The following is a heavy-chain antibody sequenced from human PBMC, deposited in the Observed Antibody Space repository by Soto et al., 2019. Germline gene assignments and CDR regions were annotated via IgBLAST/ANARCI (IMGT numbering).Heavy chain of an antibody. V-gene: IGHV1-18*01. CDR3: ARSVGSYGQNWFDP. D-gene: IGHD1-26*01. Sequence: EASVKVSCKASGYTFTSYGISWVRQAPGRGLEWMGWISAYNGNTNYAQKLQGRVTMTTDTATSTAYLELRSLRSDDTAVYYCARSVGSYGQNWFDPWGQGTLVTVSS. CDR1: GYTFTSYG. CDR2: ISAYNGNT. J-gene: IGHJ5*02.